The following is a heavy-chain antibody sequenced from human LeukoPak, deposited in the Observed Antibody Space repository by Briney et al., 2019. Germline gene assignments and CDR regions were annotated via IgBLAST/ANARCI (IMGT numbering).Heavy chain of an antibody. CDR1: GGSISSGDYH. CDR3: AREAGSSGWYGNDAFDI. Sequence: PSETLSLTCTVSGGSISSGDYHWSWIRQPPGKGLEWIGYIYYSGSTYYNPSLKSRVTISVDTSKKQFSLKLSSVTAADTAVYYCAREAGSSGWYGNDAFDIWGQGTMVTVSS. V-gene: IGHV4-30-4*08. CDR2: IYYSGST. J-gene: IGHJ3*02. D-gene: IGHD6-19*01.